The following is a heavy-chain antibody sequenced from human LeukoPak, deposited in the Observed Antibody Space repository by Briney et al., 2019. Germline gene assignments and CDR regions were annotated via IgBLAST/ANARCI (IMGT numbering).Heavy chain of an antibody. Sequence: GASVEVSCKAFGYTFTGYYMHWVRQAPGQGLEWMGWINPNSGGTNYAQKFQGRVTMTRDTSISTAYMELSSLRSEDTAVYYCATADRVVVPAAWVHAFDIWGQGTMVTVSS. CDR3: ATADRVVVPAAWVHAFDI. CDR1: GYTFTGYY. CDR2: INPNSGGT. V-gene: IGHV1-2*02. J-gene: IGHJ3*02. D-gene: IGHD2-2*01.